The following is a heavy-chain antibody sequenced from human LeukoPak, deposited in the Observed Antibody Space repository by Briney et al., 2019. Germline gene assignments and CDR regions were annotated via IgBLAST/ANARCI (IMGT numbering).Heavy chain of an antibody. V-gene: IGHV3-23*01. J-gene: IGHJ3*02. CDR1: GGSISTSNYY. Sequence: ETLSLTCTVSGGSISTSNYYWGWIRQPPRKGLEWVSAISGSGGSTYYADSVKGRFTISRDNSKNSLYLQMNSPRAEDTAVYYCARGSYGLLEPAFDIWGQGTMVTVSS. CDR3: ARGSYGLLEPAFDI. D-gene: IGHD5-18*01. CDR2: ISGSGGST.